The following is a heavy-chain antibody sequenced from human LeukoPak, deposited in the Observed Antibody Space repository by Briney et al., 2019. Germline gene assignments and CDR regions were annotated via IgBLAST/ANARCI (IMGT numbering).Heavy chain of an antibody. CDR2: IWYDGSNK. V-gene: IGHV3-33*01. CDR3: ARDRLRYCSGGSCYYGMDV. CDR1: GFTFSSYG. Sequence: SGGSLILSCAASGFTFSSYGMHWVRQAPGKGLEWVAVIWYDGSNKYYADSVKGRFTISRDNSKNTLYLQMNSLRAEDTAVYYCARDRLRYCSGGSCYYGMDVWGQGTTVTVSS. J-gene: IGHJ6*02. D-gene: IGHD2-15*01.